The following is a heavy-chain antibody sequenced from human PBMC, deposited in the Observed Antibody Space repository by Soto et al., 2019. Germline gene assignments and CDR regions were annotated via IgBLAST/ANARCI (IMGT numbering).Heavy chain of an antibody. CDR1: GYSISSYY. V-gene: IGHV4-4*07. Sequence: PSETLSLTCTVSGYSISSYYWNWIRQPAGKGLEWIGRLPTSGSTIYNPSLQSRVTLSVDTSRNQLSLRLTSVTAADTAVYYGARSLPFADILDDFYIPYAMDVWGQGTTVTVYS. J-gene: IGHJ6*02. CDR3: ARSLPFADILDDFYIPYAMDV. CDR2: LPTSGST. D-gene: IGHD3-9*01.